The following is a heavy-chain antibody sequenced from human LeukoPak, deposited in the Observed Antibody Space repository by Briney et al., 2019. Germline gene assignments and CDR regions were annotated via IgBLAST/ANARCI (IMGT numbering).Heavy chain of an antibody. J-gene: IGHJ4*02. V-gene: IGHV3-53*01. CDR3: ARSPAFYDGAVVKYYFDY. Sequence: GGSLRLSCAVSGSTVYTNSMSWVRQVPGKGLEWVSVIYTGGTTHYADSVKGRFTISRDNSKNTLYLEMNSLRAEDAAVYFCARSPAFYDGAVVKYYFDYWGQGTLVTVSS. CDR2: IYTGGTT. CDR1: GSTVYTNS. D-gene: IGHD6-19*01.